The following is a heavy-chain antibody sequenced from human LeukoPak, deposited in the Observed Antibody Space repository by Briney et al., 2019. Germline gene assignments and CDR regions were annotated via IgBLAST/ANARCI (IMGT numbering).Heavy chain of an antibody. J-gene: IGHJ4*02. CDR3: ARDRRTGVPDY. Sequence: SETLSLTCTVSGGSISSYYWSWIRQPPGKGLEWIGYIYYSGSTNYNPSLKSRVTISVDTSKNQFSLKLSSVTAADTAVYYCARDRRTGVPDYWGQGTLVTVSS. V-gene: IGHV4-59*12. D-gene: IGHD2-8*01. CDR2: IYYSGST. CDR1: GGSISSYY.